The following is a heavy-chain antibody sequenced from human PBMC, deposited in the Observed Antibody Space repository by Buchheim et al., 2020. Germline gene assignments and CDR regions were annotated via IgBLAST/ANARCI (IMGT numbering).Heavy chain of an antibody. D-gene: IGHD2-2*01. CDR3: ARDLSGPAAIRDYYYYGMDV. CDR2: INPSGGST. Sequence: QVQLVQSGAEVKKPGASVKVSCKASGYTFTSYYMHWVRQAPGQGLEWMGIINPSGGSTSYAQKFQGRVTMTRDTSTSTVYMELSSLRSEDTAVYYCARDLSGPAAIRDYYYYGMDVWGQGTT. V-gene: IGHV1-46*03. CDR1: GYTFTSYY. J-gene: IGHJ6*02.